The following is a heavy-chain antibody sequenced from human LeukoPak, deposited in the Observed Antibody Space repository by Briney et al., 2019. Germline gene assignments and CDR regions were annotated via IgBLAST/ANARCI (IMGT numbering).Heavy chain of an antibody. CDR3: ARGRDGYNWYFDY. V-gene: IGHV4-4*02. CDR2: IYHSGST. D-gene: IGHD5-24*01. J-gene: IGHJ4*02. CDR1: GGSISSSNW. Sequence: SETLSLTCAVSGGSISSSNWWSWVRPPPGKGLERIGEIYHSGSTNYNPSLKSRVTISVDKSKNQFSLKLSSVTAADTAVYYCARGRDGYNWYFDYWGQGTLVTVSS.